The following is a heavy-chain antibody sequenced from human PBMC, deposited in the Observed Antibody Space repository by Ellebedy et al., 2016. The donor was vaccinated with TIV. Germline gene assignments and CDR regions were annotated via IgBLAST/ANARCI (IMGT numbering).Heavy chain of an antibody. CDR3: ARDAADSGGKFDY. J-gene: IGHJ4*02. CDR1: GFTVSSNY. CDR2: IYSGADGGDT. V-gene: IGHV3-53*01. Sequence: GESLKISCAASGFTVSSNYMNWVRQAPGKGLEWVSVIYSGADGGDTYYADSVKGRFTISRDNSTNTLYLQMNSRRAEDTAVYYCARDAADSGGKFDYWGQGALVTVSS. D-gene: IGHD4-23*01.